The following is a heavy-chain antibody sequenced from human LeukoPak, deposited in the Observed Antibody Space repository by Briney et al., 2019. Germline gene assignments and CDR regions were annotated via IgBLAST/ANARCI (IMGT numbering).Heavy chain of an antibody. D-gene: IGHD6-13*01. V-gene: IGHV4-34*01. CDR2: INHSGST. Sequence: SETLSLTCAVYGGSFSGYYWSWIRQPPGKGLEWIGEINHSGSTNYNPSLKSRVTISVDTSKNQFSLKLSSVTAADTAVYYCARGEYSSSWLPYYYYGMDVWGQGTTVTVSS. J-gene: IGHJ6*02. CDR1: GGSFSGYY. CDR3: ARGEYSSSWLPYYYYGMDV.